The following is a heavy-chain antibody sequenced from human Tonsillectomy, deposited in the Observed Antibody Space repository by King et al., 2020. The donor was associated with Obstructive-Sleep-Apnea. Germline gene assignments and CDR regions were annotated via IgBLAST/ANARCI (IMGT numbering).Heavy chain of an antibody. CDR3: ARGGYCSGGSCYRGYDY. CDR2: IYHSGST. CDR1: GGSISSSNW. J-gene: IGHJ4*02. D-gene: IGHD2-15*01. V-gene: IGHV4-4*02. Sequence: QLQESGPGLVKPSGTLSLTCAVSGGSISSSNWWSWVRQPPGKGLEWIGEIYHSGSTNYNPSLKSRVTISVDKSKNQFSLKLSSVTAADTAVYHCARGGYCSGGSCYRGYDYWGKGTLVTVSS.